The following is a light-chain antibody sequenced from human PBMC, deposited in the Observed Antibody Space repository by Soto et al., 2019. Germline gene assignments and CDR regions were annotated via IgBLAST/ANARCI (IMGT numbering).Light chain of an antibody. CDR1: SSDVGDYDY. Sequence: QSALTQPASVSGSLGQSITISCTGSSSDVGDYDYVSWYQQHPGTAPKLMISEVSDRPSGVSYRFSGSKSGNTASLTISGLQAEDEADYYCSSYTNSGTVIFGGGTKVTVL. CDR2: EVS. CDR3: SSYTNSGTVI. J-gene: IGLJ2*01. V-gene: IGLV2-14*01.